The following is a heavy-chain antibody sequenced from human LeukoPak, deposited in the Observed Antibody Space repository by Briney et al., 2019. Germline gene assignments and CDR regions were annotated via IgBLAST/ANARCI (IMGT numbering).Heavy chain of an antibody. V-gene: IGHV3-33*01. CDR1: GFTFKNHG. CDR2: IWYDGSNK. CDR3: TRDIGSVRMDV. D-gene: IGHD2-15*01. J-gene: IGHJ6*02. Sequence: PAGSLRLSCAASGFTFKNHGMHWVRQAPGKGLEWVAVIWYDGSNKYYADSVRGHFTISRDNSKNTLYLQMTSLRAEDTAIYYGTRDIGSVRMDVWGQGTTVTVSS.